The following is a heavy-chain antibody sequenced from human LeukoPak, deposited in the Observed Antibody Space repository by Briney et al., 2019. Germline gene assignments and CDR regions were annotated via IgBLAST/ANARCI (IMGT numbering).Heavy chain of an antibody. CDR2: IYYSGST. D-gene: IGHD3-10*01. V-gene: IGHV4-59*01. Sequence: SETLSLTCAVYGGSFSGYYWSWIRQPPGKGLEWIGYIYYSGSTNYNPSLKSRVTISVDTSKNQFSLKLSSVTAAGTAVYYCARGRGSRALWFGELLSHAYFDLWGRGTLVTVSS. J-gene: IGHJ2*01. CDR3: ARGRGSRALWFGELLSHAYFDL. CDR1: GGSFSGYY.